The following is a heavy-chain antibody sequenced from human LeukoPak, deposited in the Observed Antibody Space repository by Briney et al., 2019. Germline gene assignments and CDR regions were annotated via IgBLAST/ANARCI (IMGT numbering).Heavy chain of an antibody. V-gene: IGHV3-7*03. Sequence: PGGSLRLSCAASGFTFSSYWMSWVRQAPGKGLEWVANVKQDGSEKYYVDSVKGRFTISRDNAKNSLYLQMNSLRAEDTAVYYCARETYYGTIDVWGKGTTATVSS. D-gene: IGHD3-22*01. CDR1: GFTFSSYW. CDR2: VKQDGSEK. CDR3: ARETYYGTIDV. J-gene: IGHJ6*04.